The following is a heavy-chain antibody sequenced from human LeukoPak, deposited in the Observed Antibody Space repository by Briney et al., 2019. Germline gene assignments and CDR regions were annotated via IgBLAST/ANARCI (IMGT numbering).Heavy chain of an antibody. V-gene: IGHV3-30*18. J-gene: IGHJ5*02. CDR1: GFTFSSYG. CDR2: ISYDGSNK. D-gene: IGHD6-13*01. Sequence: GGSLRLSCAASGFTFSSYGMHWVRQAPGKGLEWVAVISYDGSNKYYADSVKGRFTISRDNSKNTLYLQMNSLRAEDTAVYYCAKEISAGPMENWFDPWGQGTLVTVSS. CDR3: AKEISAGPMENWFDP.